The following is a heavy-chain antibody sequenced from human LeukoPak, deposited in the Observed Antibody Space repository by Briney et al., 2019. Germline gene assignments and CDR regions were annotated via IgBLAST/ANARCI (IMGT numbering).Heavy chain of an antibody. Sequence: GGSLRLSCAASGFSISSSAMNWVRQAPGKGLEWVSSINNVASHIYYAGSVRGRFTISRDNAKNSVYLQMNSLKTEDTAVYYCTTAGWELQLENWGQGTLVTVSS. D-gene: IGHD1-26*01. CDR2: INNVASHI. V-gene: IGHV3-21*03. CDR3: TTAGWELQLEN. J-gene: IGHJ4*02. CDR1: GFSISSSA.